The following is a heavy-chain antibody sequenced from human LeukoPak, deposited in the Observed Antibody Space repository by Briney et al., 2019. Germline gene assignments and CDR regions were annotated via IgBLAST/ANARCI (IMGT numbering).Heavy chain of an antibody. V-gene: IGHV3-21*01. D-gene: IGHD1-26*01. CDR3: ARGTTGVVGATWSNFDY. CDR1: GFTFNNYA. J-gene: IGHJ4*02. CDR2: ISSSSSYI. Sequence: GGSLRLSCAASGFTFNNYAMNWVRQAPGKGLEWVSSISSSSSYIYYADSVKGRFTISRDNAKNSLYLQMNSLRAEDTAVYYCARGTTGVVGATWSNFDYWGQGTWSPSPQ.